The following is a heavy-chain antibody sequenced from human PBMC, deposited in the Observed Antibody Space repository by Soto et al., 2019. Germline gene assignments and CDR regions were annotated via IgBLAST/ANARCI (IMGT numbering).Heavy chain of an antibody. CDR1: GGSITTGGYY. J-gene: IGHJ4*02. V-gene: IGHV4-31*03. CDR3: ARTKCSGGSCYSWSLDY. Sequence: SETLSLTCTVSGGSITTGGYYWSWIRQLPGKGLEWIGHRYYSESTYYNPSLKSRVSISLDTSKNQFSLKLSFVTAADTAMYYCARTKCSGGSCYSWSLDYWGQG. CDR2: RYYSEST. D-gene: IGHD2-15*01.